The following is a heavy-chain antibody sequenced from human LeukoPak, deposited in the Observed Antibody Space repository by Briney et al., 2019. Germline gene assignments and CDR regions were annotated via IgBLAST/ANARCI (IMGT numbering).Heavy chain of an antibody. V-gene: IGHV3-23*01. J-gene: IGHJ4*02. D-gene: IGHD3-10*01. CDR1: GFTFSDCA. Sequence: GGSLRLSCAASGFTFSDCAMSWVRQAPGKGLEWVSVISGSGSSTNYADSVKGRFTISRDNSKNTLYLQMNSLRAEDTAVYFCTRRGVTRFYDYWGQGTLVAVSS. CDR2: ISGSGSST. CDR3: TRRGVTRFYDY.